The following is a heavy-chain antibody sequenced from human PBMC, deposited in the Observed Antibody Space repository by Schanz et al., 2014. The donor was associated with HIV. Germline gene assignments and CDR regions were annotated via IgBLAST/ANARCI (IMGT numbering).Heavy chain of an antibody. V-gene: IGHV1-69*06. CDR1: GGTFSSDA. J-gene: IGHJ4*02. Sequence: QVQLVQSGAEVKKPGSSVKVSCKASGGTFSSDAFIWVRQAPGQGLEWMGGIIPIFDTTNYAQKFQGRVTITADKSTSTVYMDLSSLRSEDTAVYYCARTYTGDWSTGADWGQGTLVTVSS. CDR2: IIPIFDTT. D-gene: IGHD2-21*02. CDR3: ARTYTGDWSTGAD.